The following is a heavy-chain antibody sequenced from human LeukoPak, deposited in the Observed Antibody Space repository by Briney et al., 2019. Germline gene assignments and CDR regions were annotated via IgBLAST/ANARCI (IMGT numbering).Heavy chain of an antibody. CDR1: GGTFSSYA. D-gene: IGHD3-22*01. J-gene: IGHJ4*02. CDR3: ARDNYDSSAENDY. Sequence: SVKVSCKASGGTFSSYAISWVRQAPGQGLEWMGGIIPIFGTANYAQRFQGRVTITTDESTSTAYMELRSLRSDDTAVYYCARDNYDSSAENDYWGQGTLVTVSS. CDR2: IIPIFGTA. V-gene: IGHV1-69*05.